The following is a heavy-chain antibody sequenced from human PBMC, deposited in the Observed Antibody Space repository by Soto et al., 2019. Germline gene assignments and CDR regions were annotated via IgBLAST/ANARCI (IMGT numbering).Heavy chain of an antibody. Sequence: GASVKVSCKVSGYTLTELSMHWVRQAPGKGLEWMGGFDPEDGGTIYAQKFQGRVTMTEDTSTDTAYVELSSLRSEDTAVYYCATVITGTPKYNWFDPWGQGTLVTVSS. V-gene: IGHV1-24*01. CDR1: GYTLTELS. CDR2: FDPEDGGT. J-gene: IGHJ5*02. CDR3: ATVITGTPKYNWFDP. D-gene: IGHD1-7*01.